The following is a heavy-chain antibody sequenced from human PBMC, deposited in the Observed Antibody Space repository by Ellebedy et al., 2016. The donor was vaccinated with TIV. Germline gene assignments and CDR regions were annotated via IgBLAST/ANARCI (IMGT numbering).Heavy chain of an antibody. Sequence: ASVKVSCKASGYTFTSYYMHWVRQAPGQGLEWMGIINPSGGSTSYAQKFQGRVTMTRDTSTSTVYMELSSLRSEDTAVYYCAGDLLSHEYYYGMDVWGQGTTVTVSS. CDR1: GYTFTSYY. J-gene: IGHJ6*02. V-gene: IGHV1-46*01. CDR2: INPSGGST. CDR3: AGDLLSHEYYYGMDV. D-gene: IGHD3-3*01.